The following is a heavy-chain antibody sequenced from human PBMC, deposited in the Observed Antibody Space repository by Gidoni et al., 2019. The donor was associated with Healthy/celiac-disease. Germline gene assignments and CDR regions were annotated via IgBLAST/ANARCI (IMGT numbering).Heavy chain of an antibody. Sequence: EVQLVESGGGLVKPGGSLRLSCAASGFTFSSYSMNWVRQAPGKGLEWVSSISSSSSYIYYADSVKGRFTISRDNAKNSLYLQMNSLRAEDTAVYYCARDRLVPYYYDSSGWRKDAFDIWGQGTMVTVSS. CDR3: ARDRLVPYYYDSSGWRKDAFDI. V-gene: IGHV3-21*01. CDR1: GFTFSSYS. CDR2: ISSSSSYI. D-gene: IGHD3-22*01. J-gene: IGHJ3*02.